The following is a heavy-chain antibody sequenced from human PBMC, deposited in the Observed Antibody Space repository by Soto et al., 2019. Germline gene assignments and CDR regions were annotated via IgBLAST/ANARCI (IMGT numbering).Heavy chain of an antibody. J-gene: IGHJ4*02. D-gene: IGHD3-16*02. CDR1: GGSFSGYY. CDR3: ARGPRYDYIWGSYRLIYFDY. CDR2: INHSGST. V-gene: IGHV4-34*01. Sequence: QVQLQQWGAGLLKPSETLSLTCAVYGGSFSGYYWSWIRQPPGKGLEWIGEINHSGSTNYNPSLKSRVTISVDTSKNRFSLKLSSVTAADTAVYYCARGPRYDYIWGSYRLIYFDYWGQGTLVTVSS.